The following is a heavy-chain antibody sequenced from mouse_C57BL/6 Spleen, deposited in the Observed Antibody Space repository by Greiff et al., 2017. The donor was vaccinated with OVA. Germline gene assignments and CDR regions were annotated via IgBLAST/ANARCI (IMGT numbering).Heavy chain of an antibody. Sequence: EVMLVESGGGLVKPGGSLKLSCAASGFTFSSYAMSWVRQTPEKRLEWVATISDGGSYTYYPDNVKGRFTISRDNAKNNLYLQMSHLKSEDTAMYYCASYDGYYPAWFAYWGQGTLVTVSA. CDR1: GFTFSSYA. CDR3: ASYDGYYPAWFAY. J-gene: IGHJ3*01. V-gene: IGHV5-4*03. CDR2: ISDGGSYT. D-gene: IGHD2-3*01.